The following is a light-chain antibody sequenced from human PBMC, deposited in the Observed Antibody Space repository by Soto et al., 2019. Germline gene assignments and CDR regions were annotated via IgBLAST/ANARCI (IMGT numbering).Light chain of an antibody. CDR3: QQNYSAPLT. V-gene: IGKV1-39*01. Sequence: DIQMTQSPSSLFASVGDSVAISCRASQNIFTYLTWYQQKPGIAPNLLIFAASNLQSGVPTRFSGSGSGTDFTLAINSLQREDFATYHCQQNYSAPLTFGEGTKVEIK. J-gene: IGKJ1*01. CDR2: AAS. CDR1: QNIFTY.